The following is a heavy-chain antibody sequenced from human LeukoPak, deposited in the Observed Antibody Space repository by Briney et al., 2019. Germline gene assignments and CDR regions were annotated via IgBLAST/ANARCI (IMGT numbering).Heavy chain of an antibody. D-gene: IGHD3-10*01. CDR3: AAETYYDSGNFHY. J-gene: IGHJ4*02. CDR2: ISAYNGNT. CDR1: GYTFTSYG. V-gene: IGHV1-18*01. Sequence: GASVKVSCKASGYTFTSYGISWVRQAPGQGLEWMGWISAYNGNTNYAQKLQGRVTMTTDTSTSTAYMELSSLRSEDAAVYYCAAETYYDSGNFHYWGQGTLVTVSS.